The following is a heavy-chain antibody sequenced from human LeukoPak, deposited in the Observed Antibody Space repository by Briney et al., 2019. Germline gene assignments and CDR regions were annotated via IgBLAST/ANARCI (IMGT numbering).Heavy chain of an antibody. CDR3: ARVGASGYDFDY. J-gene: IGHJ4*02. CDR1: GGSISSGDYY. D-gene: IGHD5-12*01. Sequence: SQTLSLTCTVSGGSISSGDYYWSWIRQPPGKGLEWIGYIYYSGSTYYNPSLKSRVTISVDTSKNQFSLKLSSVTAADTAVYYCARVGASGYDFDYWGQGTLVTVSS. V-gene: IGHV4-30-4*01. CDR2: IYYSGST.